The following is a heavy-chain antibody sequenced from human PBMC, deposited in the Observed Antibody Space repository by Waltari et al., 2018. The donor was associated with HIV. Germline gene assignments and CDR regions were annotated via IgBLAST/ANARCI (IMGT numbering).Heavy chain of an antibody. Sequence: EVQPVQSGAAVKQHGESLKIYCKASVYHVPTYFIAWVRQMPGKGLEVRGIFFPDDAENGYVPAFQAKSPISDDKSISAAHRQGNSRKTSHTATYFCARLTLIPRGQWSLKGHCDYWGQGTLVSFSS. CDR2: FFPDDAEN. J-gene: IGHJ4*02. CDR1: VYHVPTYF. CDR3: ARLTLIPRGQWSLKGHCDY. D-gene: IGHD6-19*01. V-gene: IGHV5-51*01.